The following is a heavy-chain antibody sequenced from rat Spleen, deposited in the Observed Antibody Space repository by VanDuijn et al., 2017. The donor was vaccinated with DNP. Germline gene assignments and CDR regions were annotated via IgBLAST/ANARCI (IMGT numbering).Heavy chain of an antibody. J-gene: IGHJ3*01. D-gene: IGHD1-1*01. CDR2: INKDSRTI. CDR3: ARMGNYGWFAY. CDR1: GFNFNDYW. Sequence: EVKLVESGGGLVQPGRSLKLSCAASGFNFNDYWMGWVRQAPGKGLEWIGEINKDSRTIKYSPSLKEKLTISRDNAQNTLFLQMSKLGSEDTAIYYCARMGNYGWFAYWGQGTLVTVSS. V-gene: IGHV4-2*01.